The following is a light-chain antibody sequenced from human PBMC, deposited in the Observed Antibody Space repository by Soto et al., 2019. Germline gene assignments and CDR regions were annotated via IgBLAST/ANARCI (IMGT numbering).Light chain of an antibody. CDR1: SSDIGNYNY. CDR2: DVS. J-gene: IGLJ1*01. Sequence: QSALTQPRSVSGSPGQSVTISCTGTSSDIGNYNYVSWYQQYPGKAPKLIIYDVSKRPSGIPDRFFGSKFGNTASLTISGLQAEDEADYYCQTHDSSLSAYVFGTGTKLTVL. V-gene: IGLV2-11*01. CDR3: QTHDSSLSAYV.